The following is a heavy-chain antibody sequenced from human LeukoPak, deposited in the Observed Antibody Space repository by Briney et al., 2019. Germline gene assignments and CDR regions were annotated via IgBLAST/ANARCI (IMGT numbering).Heavy chain of an antibody. CDR1: GGSISSGGYS. Sequence: SETLSLTCAVSGGSISSGGYSWSWIRQPPGKGLEWIGYIYYSGSTNYNPSLKSRVTISVDTSKNQFSLKLSSVTAADTAVYYCASGDMPYCGGDCFHLGYWGQGTLVTVSS. V-gene: IGHV4-61*08. J-gene: IGHJ4*02. CDR2: IYYSGST. CDR3: ASGDMPYCGGDCFHLGY. D-gene: IGHD2-21*01.